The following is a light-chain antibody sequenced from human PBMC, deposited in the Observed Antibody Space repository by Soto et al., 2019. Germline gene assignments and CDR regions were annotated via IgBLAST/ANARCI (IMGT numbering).Light chain of an antibody. CDR3: QQRHMWPIT. V-gene: IGKV3-11*01. Sequence: EVVLTQSPVTLSLSPGERATLSCRASQSFRGLFAWYQQKPGQAPRLLIYDAYNRATGIPPRFSGSGSGTDFTLTISSLEAEDSAVYYCQQRHMWPITFGQGTRMEIK. J-gene: IGKJ5*01. CDR2: DAY. CDR1: QSFRGL.